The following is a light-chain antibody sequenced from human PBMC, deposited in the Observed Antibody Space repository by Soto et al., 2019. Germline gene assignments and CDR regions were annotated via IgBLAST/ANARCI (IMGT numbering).Light chain of an antibody. CDR3: QQYNNWPPIT. CDR2: GAS. V-gene: IGKV3-15*01. CDR1: QSVSSN. Sequence: EIVMTQSPATLSVSPGERATLSCRDSQSVSSNLAWYQQTPGQAPRLLXYGASTRATGIPARFSGSGSGTELTLTISSLPSEDFAVYSCQQYNNWPPITFGQGTRLEIK. J-gene: IGKJ5*01.